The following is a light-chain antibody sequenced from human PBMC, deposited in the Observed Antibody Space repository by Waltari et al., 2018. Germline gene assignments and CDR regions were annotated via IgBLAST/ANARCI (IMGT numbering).Light chain of an antibody. J-gene: IGLJ3*02. Sequence: QSALTQPASVSGSPGQSITISCTGTSSDVGVHNYVSWYQQHPGKAPKLMIYAVNKWPSGVSERFSGSRSGNTASLTISGLQAEDEADYYCSSYTTSNTWVFGGGTKLTVL. CDR3: SSYTTSNTWV. CDR2: AVN. CDR1: SSDVGVHNY. V-gene: IGLV2-14*03.